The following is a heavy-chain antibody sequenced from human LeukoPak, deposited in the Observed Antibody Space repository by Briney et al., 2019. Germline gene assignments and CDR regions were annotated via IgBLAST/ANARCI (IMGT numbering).Heavy chain of an antibody. CDR3: ARDLGYSPGSSDY. Sequence: GASVKCSCKASGYSFTSYGMNWVREAPGQGLEWMGWINTNTGNPTYAQGFTGRYVFSLDTSVNTAYLQISSLKAEDTAVYYCARDLGYSPGSSDYWGQGTLVTVSS. J-gene: IGHJ4*02. CDR1: GYSFTSYG. D-gene: IGHD4-11*01. V-gene: IGHV7-4-1*02. CDR2: INTNTGNP.